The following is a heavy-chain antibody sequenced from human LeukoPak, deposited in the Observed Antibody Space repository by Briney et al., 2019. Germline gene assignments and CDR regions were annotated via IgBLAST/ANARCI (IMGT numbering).Heavy chain of an antibody. CDR2: IYYSGST. V-gene: IGHV4-31*03. Sequence: ASQTLSLTCTVSRGSISSGGYYWSRIRQHPGKGLEWIGYIYYSGSTFHNPSLKSRVTISVDTSKSQFSLKLNSVTAADTAVYYCAADLLAFAFDIWGQGTMVTVSS. CDR1: RGSISSGGYY. D-gene: IGHD3-3*02. J-gene: IGHJ3*02. CDR3: AADLLAFAFDI.